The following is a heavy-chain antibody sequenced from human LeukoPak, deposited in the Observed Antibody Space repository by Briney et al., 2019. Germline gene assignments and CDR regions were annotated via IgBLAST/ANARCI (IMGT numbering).Heavy chain of an antibody. CDR1: GFTFSSYE. Sequence: GGSLRLSCAASGFTFSSYEKNWGRQAPGKGLEWVSYISSSGSTIYYADSVKGRFTISRDNAKNTLYLQMNSLRAEDTAVYYCSRGDTLPGGLDPWGQGTLVTVSS. V-gene: IGHV3-48*03. D-gene: IGHD1-26*01. CDR2: ISSSGSTI. J-gene: IGHJ5*02. CDR3: SRGDTLPGGLDP.